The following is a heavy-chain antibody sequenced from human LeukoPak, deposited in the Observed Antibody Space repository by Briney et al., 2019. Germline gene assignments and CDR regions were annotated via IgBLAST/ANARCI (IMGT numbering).Heavy chain of an antibody. CDR1: GYSFTSYW. CDR3: ARHHDYGDYGCFDY. V-gene: IGHV5-51*01. CDR2: IYTGDSDT. D-gene: IGHD4-17*01. Sequence: PGGSLRLSCKGSGYSFTSYWIGWVRQMPGKGLEWMGIIYTGDSDTRYSPSFQGQVTISADKSIRTAYLQWSSLKASDTAIYYCARHHDYGDYGCFDYWGQGTLVTVSS. J-gene: IGHJ4*02.